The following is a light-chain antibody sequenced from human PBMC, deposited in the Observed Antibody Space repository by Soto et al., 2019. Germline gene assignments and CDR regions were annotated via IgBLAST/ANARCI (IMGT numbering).Light chain of an antibody. V-gene: IGLV1-40*01. Sequence: QSVLTQPPSVSGAPGQRVTISCTGSSSNIGAGYAVHWYQQVTGTAPKLLIYVNNNRPSGVPDRFSGSKSGTSASLVITGLQAEDEADYYCQSYDSSLSASVFGGGTKVTVL. CDR2: VNN. CDR1: SSNIGAGYA. J-gene: IGLJ3*02. CDR3: QSYDSSLSASV.